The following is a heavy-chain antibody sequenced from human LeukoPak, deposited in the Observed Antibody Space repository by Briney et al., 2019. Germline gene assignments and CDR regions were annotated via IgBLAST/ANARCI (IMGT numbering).Heavy chain of an antibody. CDR2: IKSKTDGGTT. CDR1: GFTFSNAW. J-gene: IGHJ3*02. D-gene: IGHD1-26*01. V-gene: IGHV3-15*01. Sequence: GGSLRLSCAASGFTFSNAWMSWVRQAPGKGLERVGRIKSKTDGGTTDYAAPVKGRFTISRDDSKNTLYLQMNSLKTEDTAVYYCTTDQGRPDAFDIWGQGTMVTVSS. CDR3: TTDQGRPDAFDI.